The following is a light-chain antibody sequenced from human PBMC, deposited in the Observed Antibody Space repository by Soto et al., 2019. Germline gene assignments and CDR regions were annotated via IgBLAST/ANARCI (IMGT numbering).Light chain of an antibody. CDR1: SSDVGGYNY. V-gene: IGLV2-14*01. CDR3: SSYTNSGSHVI. Sequence: QSVLTQPDSVSGSPGQSITISCTGTSSDVGGYNYVSWYQQHPGKAPKLLIYDVSNRPSGVSNRFSGSKSGNTASLTISGLQAEDEADYSCSSYTNSGSHVIFGGGTKLTVL. CDR2: DVS. J-gene: IGLJ2*01.